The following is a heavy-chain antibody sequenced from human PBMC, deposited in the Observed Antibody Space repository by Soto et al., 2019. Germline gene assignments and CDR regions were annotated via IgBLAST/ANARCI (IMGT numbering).Heavy chain of an antibody. V-gene: IGHV4-59*01. CDR3: ARVVGGSDRPYYFDY. D-gene: IGHD6-19*01. CDR1: GGSISSYY. CDR2: IYYSGST. J-gene: IGHJ4*02. Sequence: QVQLQESGPGLVKPSETLSLTCTVSGGSISSYYWSWIRQPPGKGLEWIGYIYYSGSTNYNPSLKSRVTISVDTSKNQFSLKLSSVTAADTAVYYCARVVGGSDRPYYFDYWGQGTLVTVSS.